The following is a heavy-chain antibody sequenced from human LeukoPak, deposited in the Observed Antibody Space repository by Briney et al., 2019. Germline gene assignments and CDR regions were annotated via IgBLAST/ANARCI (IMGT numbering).Heavy chain of an antibody. J-gene: IGHJ3*02. V-gene: IGHV4-59*11. Sequence: SETLSLTCTVSGDSIKSHFWSWVRQPPGKRLEWIGYIFHSGSTNYNPSLKSRVTISVDASKNQFSLKLSSVTAADTAVYYCARVRGRARAGTGAFDIWGQGTMVTVSS. D-gene: IGHD6-13*01. CDR1: GDSIKSHF. CDR3: ARVRGRARAGTGAFDI. CDR2: IFHSGST.